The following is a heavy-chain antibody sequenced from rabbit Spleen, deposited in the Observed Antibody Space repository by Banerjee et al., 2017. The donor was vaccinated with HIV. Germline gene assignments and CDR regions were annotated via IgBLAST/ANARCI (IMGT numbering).Heavy chain of an antibody. Sequence: QEQLVESGGGLVQPGGSLKLSCTASGFSFSSGYYMCWVRQAPGKGPEWIACIYGDSSGSTWYASWAKGRFTISKTSSTTVTLQMTSLTDADTATFFCGRAGEGGYGYLDLWGPGTLVTVS. V-gene: IGHV1S45*01. CDR2: IYGDSSGST. CDR1: GFSFSSGYY. D-gene: IGHD2-1*01. CDR3: GRAGEGGYGYLDL. J-gene: IGHJ4*01.